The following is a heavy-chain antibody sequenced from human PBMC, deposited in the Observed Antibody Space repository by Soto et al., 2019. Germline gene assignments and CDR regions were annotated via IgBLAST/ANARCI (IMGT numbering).Heavy chain of an antibody. D-gene: IGHD6-13*01. V-gene: IGHV4-4*02. CDR1: GGSISSSNW. J-gene: IGHJ6*02. Sequence: KTSETLSLTCAVSGGSISSSNWWSWVRQPPGKGLEWIGEIYHSGSTNYNPSLKSRVTISVDKSKNQFSLKLSSVTAADTAVYYCARGSGVGGSSWYFSYYYGMDVWGQGTTVTVSS. CDR2: IYHSGST. CDR3: ARGSGVGGSSWYFSYYYGMDV.